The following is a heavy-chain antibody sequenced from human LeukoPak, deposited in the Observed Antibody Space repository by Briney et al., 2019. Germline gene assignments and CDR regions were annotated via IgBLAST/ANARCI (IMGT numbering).Heavy chain of an antibody. Sequence: ASVKVSCKASGYTFTGYYMHWVRQAPGQGLEWMGWINPNSGGTNYAQKFQGRVTMTRDTSISTVYMELSSLRSDDTAVYYCARDGATGTTPYNWFDPWGQGTLVTVSS. CDR1: GYTFTGYY. J-gene: IGHJ5*02. V-gene: IGHV1-2*02. D-gene: IGHD4-17*01. CDR2: INPNSGGT. CDR3: ARDGATGTTPYNWFDP.